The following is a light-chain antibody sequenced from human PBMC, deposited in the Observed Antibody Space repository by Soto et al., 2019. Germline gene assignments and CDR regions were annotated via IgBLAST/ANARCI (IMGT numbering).Light chain of an antibody. Sequence: EIVMTQSPATLSVSPGQRAYLSCRASQSVSTTVAWYHQKPGQAPRLLVYGASTRATGIPARFSGSGAGTDFTLTIPSPPPEAVGVYFCKQYKDWPTTLGQGTKVDTK. J-gene: IGKJ1*01. CDR3: KQYKDWPTT. V-gene: IGKV3-15*01. CDR1: QSVSTT. CDR2: GAS.